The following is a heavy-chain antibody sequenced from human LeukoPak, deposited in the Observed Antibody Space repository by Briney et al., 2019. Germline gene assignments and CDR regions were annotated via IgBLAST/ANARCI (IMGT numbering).Heavy chain of an antibody. CDR3: AREITGYDILTGYYNRGVYYFDY. D-gene: IGHD3-9*01. CDR1: GGSISSYY. J-gene: IGHJ4*02. V-gene: IGHV4-4*07. Sequence: PSETLSLTCTVSGGSISSYYWSWIRQPAGKGLEWIGRIYTSGSTNYNPSLKSRVTMSVDTSKNQFSLKLSSVTAADTAVYYCAREITGYDILTGYYNRGVYYFDYWGQGTLVTVSS. CDR2: IYTSGST.